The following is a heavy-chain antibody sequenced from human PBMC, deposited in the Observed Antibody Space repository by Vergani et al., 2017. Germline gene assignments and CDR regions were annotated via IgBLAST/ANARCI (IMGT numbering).Heavy chain of an antibody. Sequence: EVQLVQSGAEVKKPGESLKISCKGSGYSFTSYWIGWVRQMPGKGLEWMGIIYPGDSDTRYSPSFQGQVTISADKSISNAYLQWSSLKASDTAMYYCARHRGWGLVVVAATPWYYYYGMDVWGQGTTVTVSS. D-gene: IGHD2-15*01. CDR3: ARHRGWGLVVVAATPWYYYYGMDV. CDR2: IYPGDSDT. CDR1: GYSFTSYW. V-gene: IGHV5-51*01. J-gene: IGHJ6*02.